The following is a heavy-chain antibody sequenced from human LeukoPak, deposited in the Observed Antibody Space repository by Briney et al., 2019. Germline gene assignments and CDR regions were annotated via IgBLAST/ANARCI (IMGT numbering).Heavy chain of an antibody. CDR2: ISAYNGNT. Sequence: ASVKVSCKASGYTFTSYGISWVRQAPGQGLEWMGWISAYNGNTNYAQKLQGRVTMTTDTSTSTAYMELRSLRSDDTAVYYCARAPITMVRGIKTKNYYYYMDVWGKGTTVTISS. CDR3: ARAPITMVRGIKTKNYYYYMDV. CDR1: GYTFTSYG. V-gene: IGHV1-18*01. D-gene: IGHD3-10*01. J-gene: IGHJ6*03.